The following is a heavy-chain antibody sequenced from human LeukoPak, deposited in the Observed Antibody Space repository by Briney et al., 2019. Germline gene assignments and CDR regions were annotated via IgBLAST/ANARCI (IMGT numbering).Heavy chain of an antibody. V-gene: IGHV3-23*01. D-gene: IGHD3-10*01. CDR1: GFTFSSYA. CDR2: ISGSGSGGST. J-gene: IGHJ6*03. CDR3: ATFASFYSGSGSPPYYYYYMDV. Sequence: GGSLRLSCAASGFTFSSYAMNWVRQAPGKGLEWVSAISGSGSGGSTYYADSVKGRLTISRDDSKNTLYLLMNSLRAEDTAVYYCATFASFYSGSGSPPYYYYYMDVWGKGTTVTVSS.